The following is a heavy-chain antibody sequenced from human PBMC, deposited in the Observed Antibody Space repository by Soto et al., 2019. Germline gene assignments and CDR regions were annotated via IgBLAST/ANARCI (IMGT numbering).Heavy chain of an antibody. J-gene: IGHJ4*02. CDR2: ISYDGSNK. V-gene: IGHV3-30-3*01. CDR1: GFTFSSYA. CDR3: ARGLQWLGFDY. D-gene: IGHD6-19*01. Sequence: GGSLRLSCAASGFTFSSYAMHWVRQAPGKGLEWVAVISYDGSNKYYADSVKGRFTISRDNSKNTLYLQMNSLRAEDTTVYYCARGLQWLGFDYWGQGTLVTVSS.